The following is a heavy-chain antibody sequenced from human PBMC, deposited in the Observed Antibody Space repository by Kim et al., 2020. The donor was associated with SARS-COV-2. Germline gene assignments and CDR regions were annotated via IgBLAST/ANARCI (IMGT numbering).Heavy chain of an antibody. J-gene: IGHJ4*02. CDR3: ACNVGSTPDYYFDY. D-gene: IGHD1-26*01. V-gene: IGHV4-30-4*07. Sequence: DNPSLKSRVTISGDTSKNQFSLNMRSVTAADTAVYYCACNVGSTPDYYFDYWGRGALVTVSS.